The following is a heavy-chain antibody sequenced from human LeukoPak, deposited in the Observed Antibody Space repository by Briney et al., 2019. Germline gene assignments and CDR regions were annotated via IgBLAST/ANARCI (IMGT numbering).Heavy chain of an antibody. CDR2: IWYDGSNK. D-gene: IGHD6-13*01. J-gene: IGHJ4*02. CDR1: GFTFSSYG. V-gene: IGHV3-33*01. CDR3: ARDREDSSSWTYYFDY. Sequence: PGGSLRLSCAASGFTFSSYGMHWVRQAPGKGLEWAAVIWYDGSNKYYADSVKGRFTISRDNSKNTLYLQMNSLRAEDTAVYYCARDREDSSSWTYYFDYWGQGTLVTVSS.